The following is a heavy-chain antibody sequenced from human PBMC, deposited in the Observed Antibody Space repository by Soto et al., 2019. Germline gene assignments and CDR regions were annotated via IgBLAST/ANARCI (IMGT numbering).Heavy chain of an antibody. CDR1: GFTFSSYW. D-gene: IGHD4-17*01. CDR3: TTTGSYGDYRPLPIWYGMDV. CDR2: IKQDGSEK. Sequence: GGSLRLSCAASGFTFSSYWMSWVRQAPGKGLEWVANIKQDGSEKYYVDSVKGRFTISRDNAKNSLYLQMNSLRAEDTAVYYCTTTGSYGDYRPLPIWYGMDVWGQGTTVTV. V-gene: IGHV3-7*01. J-gene: IGHJ6*02.